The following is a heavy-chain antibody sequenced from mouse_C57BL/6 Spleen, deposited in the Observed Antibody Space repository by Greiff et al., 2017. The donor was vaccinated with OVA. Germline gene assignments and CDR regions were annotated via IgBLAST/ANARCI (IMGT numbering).Heavy chain of an antibody. V-gene: IGHV1-15*01. CDR3: ISPSYDSRFDY. D-gene: IGHD1-1*01. Sequence: VQLQQSGAELVRPGASVTLSCKASGYTFTDYEMHWVKQTPVHGLEWIGAIDPETGGTAYNQKFKGKAILTADKSSSTAYMELRSLTSEDSAVYYCISPSYDSRFDYWGQGTTLTVSS. J-gene: IGHJ2*01. CDR1: GYTFTDYE. CDR2: IDPETGGT.